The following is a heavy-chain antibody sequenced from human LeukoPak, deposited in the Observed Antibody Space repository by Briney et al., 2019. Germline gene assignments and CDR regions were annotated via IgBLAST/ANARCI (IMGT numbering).Heavy chain of an antibody. CDR1: GFTFSSYD. CDR3: ARSRSGTYYNADV. D-gene: IGHD3-10*01. Sequence: GGSLRLSCAASGFTFSSYDMTWVRQAPGKGPEWVSYISNSGNTIYYADSVKGRFTISRDNSLFLQMNSLRAEDTAVYYCARSRSGTYYNADVWGKGTTVTISS. V-gene: IGHV3-48*03. J-gene: IGHJ6*04. CDR2: ISNSGNTI.